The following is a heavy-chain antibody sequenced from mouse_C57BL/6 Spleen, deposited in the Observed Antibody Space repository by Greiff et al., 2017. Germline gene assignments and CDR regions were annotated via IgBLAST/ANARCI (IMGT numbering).Heavy chain of an antibody. CDR2: INPSSGYT. CDR3: ASPYGYDVTYAMDY. CDR1: GYTFTSYW. V-gene: IGHV1-7*01. J-gene: IGHJ4*01. Sequence: VKLVESGAELAKPGASVKLSCKASGYTFTSYWMHWVKQRPGQGLEWIGYINPSSGYTKYNQKFKDKATVTADKSSSTAYMQLSSLTYEDSAVYYCASPYGYDVTYAMDYWGQGTSVTVSS. D-gene: IGHD2-2*01.